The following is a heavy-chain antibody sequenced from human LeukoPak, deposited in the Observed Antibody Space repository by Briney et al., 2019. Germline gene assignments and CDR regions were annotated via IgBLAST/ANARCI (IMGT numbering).Heavy chain of an antibody. Sequence: ASVKVSCKASGYTFTSYALNWVRQATGQGLEWMGWINTNTGNPTYAQGFTGRFVFSLDTSVSTAYLQISSLKAEDTAVYYCASTIAAAPDVYYYMDVWGKGTTVTVSS. CDR1: GYTFTSYA. CDR3: ASTIAAAPDVYYYMDV. D-gene: IGHD6-13*01. V-gene: IGHV7-4-1*02. J-gene: IGHJ6*03. CDR2: INTNTGNP.